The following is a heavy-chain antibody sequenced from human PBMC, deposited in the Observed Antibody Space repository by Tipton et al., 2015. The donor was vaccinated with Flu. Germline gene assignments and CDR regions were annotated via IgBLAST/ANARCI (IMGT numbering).Heavy chain of an antibody. CDR3: ARTTYYYGSGSSDY. CDR2: IHYSGSP. J-gene: IGHJ4*02. CDR1: RDSMRSDYF. D-gene: IGHD3-10*01. V-gene: IGHV4-38-2*02. Sequence: TLSLTCTVSRDSMRSDYFWGWIRQAPGKGLEWIGNIHYSGSPHYNPSLKSRVTISIDTSKNQFSLRLSSVTAADTAVYYCARTTYYYGSGSSDYWGQGTLVTVSS.